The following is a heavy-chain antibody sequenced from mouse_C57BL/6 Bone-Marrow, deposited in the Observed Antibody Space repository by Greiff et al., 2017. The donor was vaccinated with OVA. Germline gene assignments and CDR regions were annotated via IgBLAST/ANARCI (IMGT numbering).Heavy chain of an antibody. CDR3: ARGGGNAVWYFDV. D-gene: IGHD2-1*01. CDR2: INPNNGGT. CDR1: GYTFTDYN. J-gene: IGHJ1*03. Sequence: VQLQQSGPELVKPGASVTMSCKASGYTFTDYNMHWVKQSPGKSLEWIGYINPNNGGTSYNQKFKGKATLTVNKSSSTAYMELRSLTSEESAVDYCARGGGNAVWYFDVWGKGTTVTVSS. V-gene: IGHV1-22*01.